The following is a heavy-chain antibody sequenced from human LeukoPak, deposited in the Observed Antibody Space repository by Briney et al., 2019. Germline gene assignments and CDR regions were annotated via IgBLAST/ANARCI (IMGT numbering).Heavy chain of an antibody. Sequence: ASVKVSCKASGYTFTGYYMHWVRQAPGQGLEWMGWISAYNGNTNYAQKLQGRVTMTTDTSTSTAYMELRSLRSDDTAVYYCARDRGYYYDSSGYSPWGQGTLVTVSS. V-gene: IGHV1-18*04. CDR2: ISAYNGNT. D-gene: IGHD3-22*01. CDR1: GYTFTGYY. J-gene: IGHJ4*02. CDR3: ARDRGYYYDSSGYSP.